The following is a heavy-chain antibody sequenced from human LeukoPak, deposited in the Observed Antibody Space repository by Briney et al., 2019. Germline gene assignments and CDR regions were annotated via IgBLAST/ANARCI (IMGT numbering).Heavy chain of an antibody. CDR1: GGSISSGGYY. V-gene: IGHV4-31*03. D-gene: IGHD3-22*01. CDR2: IYYSGST. Sequence: SETLSLTCTVSGGSISSGGYYWSWIRQHPGKGLEWIGNIYYSGSTYYNPSLKSRVTISVDTSKNQFSLKLSSVTAADTAVYYCARVETVSYYDSRAGAFDIWGQGTMVTVSS. J-gene: IGHJ3*02. CDR3: ARVETVSYYDSRAGAFDI.